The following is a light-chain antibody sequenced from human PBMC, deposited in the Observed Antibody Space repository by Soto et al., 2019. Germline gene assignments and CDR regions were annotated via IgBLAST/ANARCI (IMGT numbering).Light chain of an antibody. CDR1: TLDVGASDY. J-gene: IGLJ1*01. V-gene: IGLV2-14*01. CDR2: EVS. Sequence: QSVLTQPASMSVSPGQSITISCTGGTLDVGASDYVFWYQQHPGKAPKLMIFEVSNRPSGVSNRFSGSKSGYTASLTISGLQAEDEADYFCSSYTGTNTHYVFGTGTKVTVL. CDR3: SSYTGTNTHYV.